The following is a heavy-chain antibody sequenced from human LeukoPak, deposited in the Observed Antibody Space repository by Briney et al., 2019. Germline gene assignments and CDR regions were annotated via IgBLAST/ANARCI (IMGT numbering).Heavy chain of an antibody. D-gene: IGHD2-21*01. CDR3: AKGQLLWGLYYFDY. V-gene: IGHV3-23*01. J-gene: IGHJ4*02. CDR2: ISGSGGST. Sequence: PGGSLRLSCAASGFTFSSYAMSWVRQAPGKGLEWVSAISGSGGSTYYADSVKGRFTISRDNSKNTLYLQMNSLRAEDTAVYSFAKGQLLWGLYYFDYWGQGTLVTVSS. CDR1: GFTFSSYA.